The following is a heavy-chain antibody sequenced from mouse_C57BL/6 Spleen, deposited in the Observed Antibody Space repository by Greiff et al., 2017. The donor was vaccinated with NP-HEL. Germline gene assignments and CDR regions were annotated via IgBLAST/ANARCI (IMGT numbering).Heavy chain of an antibody. J-gene: IGHJ4*01. CDR1: GYTFTSYW. V-gene: IGHV1-69*01. CDR2: IDPSDSYT. CDR3: ARYYKGAMDY. D-gene: IGHD2-12*01. Sequence: QVQLKQPGAELVMPGASVKLSCKASGYTFTSYWMHWVKQRPGQGLEWIGEIDPSDSYTNYNQKFKGKSTLTVDKSSSTAYMQLSSLTSEDSAVYYCARYYKGAMDYWGQGTSVTVSS.